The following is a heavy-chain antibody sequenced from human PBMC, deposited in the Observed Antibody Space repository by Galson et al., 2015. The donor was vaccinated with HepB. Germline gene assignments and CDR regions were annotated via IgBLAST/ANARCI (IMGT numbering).Heavy chain of an antibody. D-gene: IGHD6-19*01. CDR2: ISYDGNNK. V-gene: IGHV3-30*03. CDR1: GFTFSTYW. Sequence: SLRPACAASGFTFSTYWMTWVRQAPGKGLEWVAVISYDGNNKYYADSVKGRFTISRDNSKDTLYLQMNSLRAEDTAVYYCARALAGAIYRSGWYDAFDIWGQGTMVTVSS. CDR3: ARALAGAIYRSGWYDAFDI. J-gene: IGHJ3*02.